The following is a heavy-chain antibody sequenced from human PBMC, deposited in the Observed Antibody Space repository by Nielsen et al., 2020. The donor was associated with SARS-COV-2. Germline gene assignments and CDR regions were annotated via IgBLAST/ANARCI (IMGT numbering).Heavy chain of an antibody. Sequence: GESLKISCAASGFTFSSYGMHWVRQAPGKGLEWVAVISYDGSNKYYADPVKGRFTISRDNSKNTLYLQMNSLRAEDTAVYYCAKDRAAAAWWGGPFDYWGQGTLVTVSS. J-gene: IGHJ4*02. V-gene: IGHV3-30*18. D-gene: IGHD6-13*01. CDR2: ISYDGSNK. CDR3: AKDRAAAAWWGGPFDY. CDR1: GFTFSSYG.